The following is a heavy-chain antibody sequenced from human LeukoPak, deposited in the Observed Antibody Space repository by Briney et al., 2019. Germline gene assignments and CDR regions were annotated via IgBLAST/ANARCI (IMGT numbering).Heavy chain of an antibody. Sequence: SETLSLTCAVYGGSFSGYYWSWIRQPPGKGVEWIGEINHSGSTNYNPSLKGRVTISVDTSKNQFSLKLSSVTAADTAVYYCARGWRVPHGTYYYDSSGFDYWGQGTLVTVSS. D-gene: IGHD3-22*01. CDR1: GGSFSGYY. V-gene: IGHV4-34*01. J-gene: IGHJ4*02. CDR3: ARGWRVPHGTYYYDSSGFDY. CDR2: INHSGST.